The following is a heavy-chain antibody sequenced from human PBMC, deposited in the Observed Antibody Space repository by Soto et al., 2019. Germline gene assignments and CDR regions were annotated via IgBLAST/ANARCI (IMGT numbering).Heavy chain of an antibody. D-gene: IGHD3-3*01. J-gene: IGHJ6*02. V-gene: IGHV1-69*13. CDR1: VGTFSSYA. CDR3: AKGRGYYDFWSGYNPVYYYGMDV. Sequence: GASVTVSCKASVGTFSSYAISWVRQDPGQGLEWMGGIIPIFGTANYAQKFQGRVTITADESTSTAYMELSSLRSEDTAVYYCAKGRGYYDFWSGYNPVYYYGMDVWGQGTTVTVSS. CDR2: IIPIFGTA.